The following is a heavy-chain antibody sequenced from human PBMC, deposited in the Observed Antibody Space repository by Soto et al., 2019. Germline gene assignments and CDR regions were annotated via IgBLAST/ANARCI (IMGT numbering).Heavy chain of an antibody. CDR3: ATVFRPGINHYFDY. D-gene: IGHD3-3*01. V-gene: IGHV2-5*02. Sequence: QITLKESGPTLVKPTQTLTLTCTFSGFSLSTYGMGMGWIRQPPGKAPEWLSVIYWDDDKRYSPSLKSRLTFTKDTSKSQVVLTMTDVDPLDSPTYYSATVFRPGINHYFDYSGQGSLVTVSS. CDR2: IYWDDDK. J-gene: IGHJ4*02. CDR1: GFSLSTYGMG.